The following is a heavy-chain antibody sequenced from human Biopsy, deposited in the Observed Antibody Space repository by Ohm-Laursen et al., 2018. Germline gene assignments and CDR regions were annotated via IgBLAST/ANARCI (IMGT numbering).Heavy chain of an antibody. D-gene: IGHD3-9*01. Sequence: GASVKVSCKTSGGTFSGYAISWVRQAPGQGLEWLGGNIPILGTGNYAQKFQDRVTVAADTSTSTATMELRSLRSDDTAVYYCATKLTGYFHHWGQGTLVIVSS. V-gene: IGHV1-69*06. CDR3: ATKLTGYFHH. CDR2: NIPILGTG. CDR1: GGTFSGYA. J-gene: IGHJ1*01.